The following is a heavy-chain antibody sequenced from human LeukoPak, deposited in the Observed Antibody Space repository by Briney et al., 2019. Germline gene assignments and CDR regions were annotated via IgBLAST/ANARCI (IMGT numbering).Heavy chain of an antibody. V-gene: IGHV3-21*01. D-gene: IGHD5-18*01. CDR2: ISSSSSYI. CDR3: ASETTRGYSYGSPTDGFDL. Sequence: NPGGSLRLSCAASGFTFSTYSMNWVRQAPGKGLEWVSSISSSSSYIYYANSVKGRFTISRDNARKSLFLQMNSLRAEDTAVYYCASETTRGYSYGSPTDGFDLWGQGTMVTVS. J-gene: IGHJ3*01. CDR1: GFTFSTYS.